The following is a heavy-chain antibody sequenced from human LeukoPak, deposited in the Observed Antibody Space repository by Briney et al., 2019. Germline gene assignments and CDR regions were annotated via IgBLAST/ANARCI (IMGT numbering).Heavy chain of an antibody. CDR3: ATPQLKYRIDAFDI. Sequence: PSETLSLTCTVSGGSISSSSYYWGWIRQPPGKGLEWIGSIYYSGSTYYNPSLKSRVTISVDTSKNQFSLKLSSVTAADTAVYYCATPQLKYRIDAFDIWGQGTMVTVSS. J-gene: IGHJ3*02. CDR1: GGSISSSSYY. V-gene: IGHV4-39*01. CDR2: IYYSGST. D-gene: IGHD5-24*01.